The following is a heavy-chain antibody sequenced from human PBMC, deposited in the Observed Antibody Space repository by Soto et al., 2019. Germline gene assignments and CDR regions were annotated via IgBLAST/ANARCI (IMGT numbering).Heavy chain of an antibody. Sequence: ASVKVSCKASGYTFTIYGISWVRQAPGQGLEWMGWISAYNGNTNYAQKLQGRVTMTTDTSTSTAYMELRSLRSDDTAVYYCAREITMVRGWYYSMDVWGKGTTVTVSS. V-gene: IGHV1-18*01. CDR1: GYTFTIYG. CDR2: ISAYNGNT. D-gene: IGHD3-10*01. CDR3: AREITMVRGWYYSMDV. J-gene: IGHJ6*03.